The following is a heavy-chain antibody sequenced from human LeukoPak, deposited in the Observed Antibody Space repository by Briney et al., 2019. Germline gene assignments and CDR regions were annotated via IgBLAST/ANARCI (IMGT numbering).Heavy chain of an antibody. D-gene: IGHD1-26*01. Sequence: GGSLRLSCAASGFTFSSYGMHWVRQAPGKGLEWVAVIWYDGSNKYYADSVKGRFTISRGNSKNTLYLQMNSLRAEDTAVYYCARDIVGATRDYFDYWGQGTLVTVSS. V-gene: IGHV3-33*01. J-gene: IGHJ4*02. CDR1: GFTFSSYG. CDR2: IWYDGSNK. CDR3: ARDIVGATRDYFDY.